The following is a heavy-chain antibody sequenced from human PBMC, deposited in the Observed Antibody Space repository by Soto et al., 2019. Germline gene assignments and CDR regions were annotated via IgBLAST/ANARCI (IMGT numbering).Heavy chain of an antibody. CDR1: GFSVSSNS. Sequence: EVQLVESGGGLIQPGGSLRLSCAASGFSVSSNSMNWVRQAPGKGLEWVSVFYSGGGTYYADSVKGRFTSSRDNAKNTLYLQMNSLRVEDTAVYYCARGGYSRFYWGQGTLVTVSS. CDR3: ARGGYSRFY. V-gene: IGHV3-53*01. D-gene: IGHD3-22*01. CDR2: FYSGGGT. J-gene: IGHJ4*02.